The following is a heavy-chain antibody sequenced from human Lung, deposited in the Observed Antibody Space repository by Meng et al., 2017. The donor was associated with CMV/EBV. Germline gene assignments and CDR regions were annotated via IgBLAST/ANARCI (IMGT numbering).Heavy chain of an antibody. D-gene: IGHD5-18*01. V-gene: IGHV4-39*07. J-gene: IGHJ4*02. Sequence: SETLSLTCTVSGGSISSSSYYWSWIRQPPGKGLEWIGEINHSGSTNYNPSLKSRVTISVDTSKNQFSLKLSSETAADTAVYYCAENSYGYGRWGQGTLVTVSS. CDR3: AENSYGYGR. CDR1: GGSISSSSYY. CDR2: INHSGST.